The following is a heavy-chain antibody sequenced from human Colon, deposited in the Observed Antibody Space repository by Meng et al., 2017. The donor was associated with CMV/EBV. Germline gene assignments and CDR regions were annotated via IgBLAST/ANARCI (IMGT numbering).Heavy chain of an antibody. CDR2: IQYDGNKK. CDR1: GFTFSSYG. D-gene: IGHD1-26*01. V-gene: IGHV3-30*02. J-gene: IGHJ6*02. Sequence: GESLKISCAASGFTFSSYGMVWVRQAPGKGLEWVAFIQYDGNKKHYADSMKGRFTISRDNINNTLNLHMDGLRVEDTAVYYCAKEAGGAHYGLDVWGQGTTVTVSS. CDR3: AKEAGGAHYGLDV.